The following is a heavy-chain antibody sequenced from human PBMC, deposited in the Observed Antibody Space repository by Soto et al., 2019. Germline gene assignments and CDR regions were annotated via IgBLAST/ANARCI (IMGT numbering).Heavy chain of an antibody. Sequence: ESLKISCQGSGYSFTSYWIGWVRQMPGKGLESRVDIYPLDSYTRYSPSFQGQVTISADKSISPAYLQWSSVKASDTAMYYCALGSGDELKGPLYGMDVWGQGTTVTVSS. V-gene: IGHV5-51*01. CDR3: ALGSGDELKGPLYGMDV. CDR1: GYSFTSYW. D-gene: IGHD5-12*01. CDR2: IYPLDSYT. J-gene: IGHJ6*02.